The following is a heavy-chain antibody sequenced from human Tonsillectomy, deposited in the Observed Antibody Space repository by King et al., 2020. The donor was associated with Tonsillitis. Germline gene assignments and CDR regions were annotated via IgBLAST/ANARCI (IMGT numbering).Heavy chain of an antibody. Sequence: QLVQSGAEVKKPGESLKISCKGSGYSFTSYWIGWVRQLPGKGLEWLGIIYPGDSYTRYSPPFQGQVTISAAKYISTAYLQWSSLKASDTAMYYCARSRGSSWANFDYWGQGTLVTVSS. CDR2: IYPGDSYT. CDR3: ARSRGSSWANFDY. CDR1: GYSFTSYW. J-gene: IGHJ4*02. V-gene: IGHV5-51*01. D-gene: IGHD6-13*01.